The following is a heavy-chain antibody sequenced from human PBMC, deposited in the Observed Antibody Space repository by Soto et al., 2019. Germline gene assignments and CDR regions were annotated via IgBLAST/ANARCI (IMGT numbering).Heavy chain of an antibody. Sequence: GASVKVSGKASGYTFTGYFMYWVRQAPGQGLEWMGWINPYSGGADYAQSFQGRVTMTRDTSISTVYMELSRLRFDDTAVYYCARDVSYYDSSGYRYFDYWGQGTLVTVSS. J-gene: IGHJ4*02. D-gene: IGHD3-22*01. CDR1: GYTFTGYF. V-gene: IGHV1-2*02. CDR3: ARDVSYYDSSGYRYFDY. CDR2: INPYSGGA.